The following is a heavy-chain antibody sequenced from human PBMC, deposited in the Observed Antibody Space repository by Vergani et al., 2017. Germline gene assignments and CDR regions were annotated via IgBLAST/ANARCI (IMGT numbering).Heavy chain of an antibody. CDR1: GGSISSYY. Sequence: QVQLQESGPGLVKPSETLSLTCTVSGGSISSYYWSWIRQPAGKGLEWIGRIYTSGSTNYNPSLKSRVTMSVDTSKNQFSLKLSSVTAADTAVYYCAREVAYCGGDCYSPPGWFDPWGQGTLVTVSS. D-gene: IGHD2-21*02. V-gene: IGHV4-4*07. J-gene: IGHJ5*02. CDR2: IYTSGST. CDR3: AREVAYCGGDCYSPPGWFDP.